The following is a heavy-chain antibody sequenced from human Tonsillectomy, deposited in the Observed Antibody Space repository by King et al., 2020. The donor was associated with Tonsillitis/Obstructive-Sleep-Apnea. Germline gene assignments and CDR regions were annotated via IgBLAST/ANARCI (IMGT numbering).Heavy chain of an antibody. J-gene: IGHJ4*02. V-gene: IGHV4-34*01. CDR2: INHSGST. CDR1: GGSFSDYY. Sequence: VQLQQWGAGLLKPSETLSFTCAVYGGSFSDYYWSWIRQPPGEGLEWIGEINHSGSTNYNPSLKSRVTISVDTSKNQFSLKLSSVTAADTAVYYCARRNYTRGYFDYWGQGTLVTVSS. CDR3: ARRNYTRGYFDY. D-gene: IGHD1-7*01.